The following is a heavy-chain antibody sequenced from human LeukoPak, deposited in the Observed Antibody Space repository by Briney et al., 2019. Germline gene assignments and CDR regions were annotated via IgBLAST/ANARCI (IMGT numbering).Heavy chain of an antibody. CDR1: GGSISSSSYY. Sequence: SETLSLICAVSGGSISSSSYYWGWIREPPGKGLEWIGSIYYSGRTYYNPSLKSRVTISVDTSKNQFSLKLRSVPAADTAVYYCARPDSGYGLFDYRGQGTLVTVSS. D-gene: IGHD5-12*01. CDR3: ARPDSGYGLFDY. V-gene: IGHV4-39*01. J-gene: IGHJ4*02. CDR2: IYYSGRT.